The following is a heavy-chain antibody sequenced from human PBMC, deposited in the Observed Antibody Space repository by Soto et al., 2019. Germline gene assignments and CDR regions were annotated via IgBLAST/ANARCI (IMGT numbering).Heavy chain of an antibody. J-gene: IGHJ5*02. CDR2: IIPILGIA. Sequence: GASVKVSCKASGGTFSSYTISWVRQAPGQGLKWMGRIIPILGIANYAQKFQGRVTITADKSTSTAYMELSSLRSEDTAVYYCAREKQLVFNWFDPWGQGTLVTVSS. CDR1: GGTFSSYT. V-gene: IGHV1-69*04. D-gene: IGHD6-13*01. CDR3: AREKQLVFNWFDP.